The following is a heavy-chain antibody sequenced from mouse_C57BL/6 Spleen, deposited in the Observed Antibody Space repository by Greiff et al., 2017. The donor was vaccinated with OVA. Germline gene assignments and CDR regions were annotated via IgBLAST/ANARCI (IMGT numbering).Heavy chain of an antibody. V-gene: IGHV1-74*01. CDR2: IHPSDSDT. Sequence: VKLQQPGAELVKPGASVKVSCKASGYTFTSYWMHWVKQRPGQGLEWIGRIHPSDSDTNYNQKFKGKATLTVDKSSSTAYMQLSSLTSEDSAVYYCAMDGSSYPYYFDYWGQGTTLTVSS. CDR1: GYTFTSYW. CDR3: AMDGSSYPYYFDY. D-gene: IGHD1-1*01. J-gene: IGHJ2*01.